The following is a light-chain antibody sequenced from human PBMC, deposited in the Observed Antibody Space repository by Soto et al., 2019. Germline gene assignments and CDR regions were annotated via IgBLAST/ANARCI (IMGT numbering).Light chain of an antibody. J-gene: IGKJ4*01. V-gene: IGKV3-15*01. CDR1: QSVSSN. CDR3: QQYNNWPLT. CDR2: GAS. Sequence: EIVMTQSPATLSVSPGERATLSCRASQSVSSNLAWYQHKPGQAPRLLIYGASTRATDIPARFSGSRSGTEFTLTISSLQSEDFAVYYCQQYNNWPLTFGGGTKVEIK.